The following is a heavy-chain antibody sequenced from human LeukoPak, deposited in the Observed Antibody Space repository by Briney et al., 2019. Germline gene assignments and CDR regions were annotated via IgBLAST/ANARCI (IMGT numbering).Heavy chain of an antibody. J-gene: IGHJ4*02. CDR1: GYTFTSYA. CDR2: IIPIFGTA. CDR3: ARETAVDYGGNSYDY. Sequence: SVKVSCKASGYTFTSYAMHWVRQAPGQGLEWMGGIIPIFGTANYAQKFQGRVTITADESTSTAYMELSSLRSEDTAVYYCARETAVDYGGNSYDYWGQGTLVTVSS. D-gene: IGHD4-23*01. V-gene: IGHV1-69*13.